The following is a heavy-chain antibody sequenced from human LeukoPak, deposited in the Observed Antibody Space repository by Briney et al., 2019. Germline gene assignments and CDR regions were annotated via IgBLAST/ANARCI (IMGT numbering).Heavy chain of an antibody. CDR1: GYTFTSYY. J-gene: IGHJ4*02. D-gene: IGHD3-16*01. V-gene: IGHV1-46*01. CDR2: INPSGGST. Sequence: ASVKVSCKASGYTFTSYYMHWVRQAPGQGLEWMGIINPSGGSTSYAQKFQGRVTMTRDMSTSTVYMELSSLRSEDTAVYYCARVGMITFGGVIGGYFDYWGQGTLVTVSS. CDR3: ARVGMITFGGVIGGYFDY.